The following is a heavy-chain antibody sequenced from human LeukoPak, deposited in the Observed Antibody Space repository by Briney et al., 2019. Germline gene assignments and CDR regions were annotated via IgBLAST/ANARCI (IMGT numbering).Heavy chain of an antibody. CDR1: GFTVSSNY. CDR2: IYSGATT. J-gene: IGHJ6*03. Sequence: GGTLRLSCAASGFTVSSNYMSWVRRAPAKGLEGGLVIYSGATTSYAACVKGRFTISRDNPQNPLYLQMISLRAVDTAEYYCARATFWSGYQRDSWYLDVWGKETTVTVSS. D-gene: IGHD3-3*01. V-gene: IGHV3-66*02. CDR3: ARATFWSGYQRDSWYLDV.